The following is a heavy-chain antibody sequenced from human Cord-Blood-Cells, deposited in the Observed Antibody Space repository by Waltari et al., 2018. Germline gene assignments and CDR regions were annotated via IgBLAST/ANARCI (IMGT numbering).Heavy chain of an antibody. CDR3: ARHDGSDKPFDY. V-gene: IGHV5-51*01. CDR2: MYPGDSDT. J-gene: IGHJ4*02. Sequence: EVQLVQSGAEVKKPGESRRISCRGFGYSFTSYWTCFVRQMPGKGLEWMGIMYPGDSDTSYSPSFQGQVTISADKSISTAYLQWSSLKASDTAMYYCARHDGSDKPFDYWGQGTLVTVSS. D-gene: IGHD1-26*01. CDR1: GYSFTSYW.